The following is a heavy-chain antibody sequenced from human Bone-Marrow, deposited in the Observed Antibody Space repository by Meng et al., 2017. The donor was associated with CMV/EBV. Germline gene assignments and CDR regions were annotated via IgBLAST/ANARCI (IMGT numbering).Heavy chain of an antibody. Sequence: GESLKISCAACGFTFSSYDMHWVRQATGKGLEWVSAIGTAGDTYYPGSVKGRFTISRDNAKNSLYLQMNSLRAEDTAVYYCARDGSSDAFDIWGQGTMVTVSS. CDR2: IGTAGDT. J-gene: IGHJ3*02. V-gene: IGHV3-13*01. D-gene: IGHD6-19*01. CDR1: GFTFSSYD. CDR3: ARDGSSDAFDI.